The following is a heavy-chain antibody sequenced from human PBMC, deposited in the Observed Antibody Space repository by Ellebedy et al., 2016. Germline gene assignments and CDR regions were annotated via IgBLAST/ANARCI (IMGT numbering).Heavy chain of an antibody. CDR1: GFTFKNYW. CDR3: AGWAGDDNS. V-gene: IGHV3-7*01. J-gene: IGHJ4*02. D-gene: IGHD7-27*01. Sequence: GESLKISCVASGFTFKNYWMNWVRQAPGKGLEWVANIDPNGSAKTYVDSVKGRFTIPRDNAKNSLYLQMNSLRVEDTAIYYCAGWAGDDNSWGQGTLVTVSS. CDR2: IDPNGSAK.